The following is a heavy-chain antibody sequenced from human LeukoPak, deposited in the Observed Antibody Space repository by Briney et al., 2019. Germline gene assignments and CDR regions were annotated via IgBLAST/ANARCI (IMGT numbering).Heavy chain of an antibody. CDR3: ARGFEKGRFWSGYYGY. V-gene: IGHV4-61*08. Sequence: PSETLSLTCTVPGGSISSGGYYWSWIRQPPGKGLEWIGYIYYSGSTNYNPSLKSRVTISVDTSKNQFSLKLSSVTAADTAVYYCARGFEKGRFWSGYYGYWGQGTLVTVSS. CDR2: IYYSGST. D-gene: IGHD3-3*01. J-gene: IGHJ4*02. CDR1: GGSISSGGYY.